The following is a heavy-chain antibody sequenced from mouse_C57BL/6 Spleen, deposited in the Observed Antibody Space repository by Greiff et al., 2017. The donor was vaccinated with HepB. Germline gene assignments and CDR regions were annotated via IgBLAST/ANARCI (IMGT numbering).Heavy chain of an antibody. CDR3: ASDNYDSSDAMDY. J-gene: IGHJ4*01. CDR2: ISDGGSYT. D-gene: IGHD1-1*01. V-gene: IGHV5-4*01. Sequence: EVQLVESGGGLVKPGGSLKLSCAASGFTFSSYAMSWVRQTPEKRLEWVATISDGGSYTYYPDNVKGRFTISRDNAKNNLYLQMSHLKSEDTAMYSCASDNYDSSDAMDYWGQGTSVTVSS. CDR1: GFTFSSYA.